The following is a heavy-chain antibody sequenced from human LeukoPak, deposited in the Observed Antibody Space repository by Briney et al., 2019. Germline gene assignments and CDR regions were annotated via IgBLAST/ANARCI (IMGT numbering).Heavy chain of an antibody. CDR2: IYYSGST. D-gene: IGHD3-10*01. CDR3: ARSILLWFGELTNWFDP. J-gene: IGHJ5*02. CDR1: GGSISSSSYY. Sequence: SETLSLTCTVSGGSISSSSYYWGWIRQPPGKGLEWIGSIYYSGSTYYNPSLKSRVTISVETSKNQFSLKLSSVPAADTAVYYCARSILLWFGELTNWFDPWGQGTLVTVSS. V-gene: IGHV4-39*07.